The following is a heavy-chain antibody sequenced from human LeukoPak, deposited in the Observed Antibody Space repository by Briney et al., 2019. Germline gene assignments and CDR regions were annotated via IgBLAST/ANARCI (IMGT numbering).Heavy chain of an antibody. CDR2: IHRDGSST. D-gene: IGHD4/OR15-4a*01. CDR3: ATIYGGLDI. Sequence: SGGSLRLSCAASGFTLTNYWMHWVRQAPGKGLVWVSGIHRDGSSTSYADSVKGRFTISRDIAKNTLYLQMHSLRAEDTAVYYCATIYGGLDIWGQGTMVTVSS. V-gene: IGHV3-74*01. CDR1: GFTLTNYW. J-gene: IGHJ3*02.